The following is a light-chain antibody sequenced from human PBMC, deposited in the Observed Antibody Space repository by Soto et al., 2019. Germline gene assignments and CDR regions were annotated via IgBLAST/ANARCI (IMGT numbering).Light chain of an antibody. CDR3: QQYINWPRT. Sequence: EIVMTQSPATLSVSPGERATLTCRASQSVSSNLAWYQQKPGQAPRLLIYGASTRAAGFPARFSGSGSGTDFTLTISSLQSEDFAVYYCQQYINWPRTFGQGTKVEIK. J-gene: IGKJ1*01. CDR1: QSVSSN. CDR2: GAS. V-gene: IGKV3-15*01.